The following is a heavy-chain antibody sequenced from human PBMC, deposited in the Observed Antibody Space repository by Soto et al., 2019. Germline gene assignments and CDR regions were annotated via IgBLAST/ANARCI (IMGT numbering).Heavy chain of an antibody. D-gene: IGHD2-15*01. V-gene: IGHV1-18*01. CDR3: ARDRDIVVVVAAQPPTDDAFDI. Sequence: ASVKVSCKASGYTFTSYGISWVRQAPGQGLEWMGWISAYNGNTNYAQKLQGRVTMTTDTSTSTAYMELSSLRSDDTAVYYCARDRDIVVVVAAQPPTDDAFDIWGQGTMVTVSS. CDR1: GYTFTSYG. J-gene: IGHJ3*02. CDR2: ISAYNGNT.